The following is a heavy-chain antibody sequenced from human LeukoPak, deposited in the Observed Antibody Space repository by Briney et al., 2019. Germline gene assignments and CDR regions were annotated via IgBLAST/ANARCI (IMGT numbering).Heavy chain of an antibody. J-gene: IGHJ6*03. Sequence: SETLSLTCSVSGGSISSRSYYWGWIRQPPGKGLEWIGSIYYSGSTYYNPSLKSRVTISVDTSKNQFSLKLSSVTAADTAVYYCARSGNAGGWEYYYYYYMDVWGKGTTVTVSS. D-gene: IGHD6-19*01. CDR1: GGSISSRSYY. CDR2: IYYSGST. V-gene: IGHV4-39*07. CDR3: ARSGNAGGWEYYYYYYMDV.